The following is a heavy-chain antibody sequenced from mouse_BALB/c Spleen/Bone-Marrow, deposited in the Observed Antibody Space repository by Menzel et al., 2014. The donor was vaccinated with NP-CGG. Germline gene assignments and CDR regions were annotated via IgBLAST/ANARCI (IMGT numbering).Heavy chain of an antibody. J-gene: IGHJ2*01. CDR1: GFTFSSYA. V-gene: IGHV5-9-3*01. CDR2: ISSGGSYT. Sequence: EVQVVESGGGLVKPGGSLELSCAASGFTFSSYAMSWVRQTPEKRLEWVATISSGGSYTYYPDSVKGRFTISRDNAKNTLYLQMSSLRSEDTAMYYCARHGITRLLDYWGQGTTLTVSS. D-gene: IGHD2-4*01. CDR3: ARHGITRLLDY.